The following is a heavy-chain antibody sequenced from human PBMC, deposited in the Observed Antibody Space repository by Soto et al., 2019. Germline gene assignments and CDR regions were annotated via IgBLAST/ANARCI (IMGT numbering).Heavy chain of an antibody. D-gene: IGHD1-1*01. Sequence: GGSLRLSCAASGVIATAKYMNWVRQAPGGVLEWVAVIYNSGSTYHADSVKGRFTISRHDSKNTLYLQMDSLRPEDTAVYYCGRANDLNAFDIWGQGTMVTVS. CDR1: GVIATAKY. J-gene: IGHJ3*02. CDR2: IYNSGST. CDR3: GRANDLNAFDI. V-gene: IGHV3-53*04.